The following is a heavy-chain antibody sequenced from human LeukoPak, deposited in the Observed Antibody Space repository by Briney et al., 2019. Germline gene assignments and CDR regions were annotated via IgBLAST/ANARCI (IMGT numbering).Heavy chain of an antibody. J-gene: IGHJ4*02. CDR3: ARQDFWSGYMFDY. CDR1: GGSISSSSYY. D-gene: IGHD3-3*01. V-gene: IGHV4-39*01. CDR2: IYYSGST. Sequence: SETLSLTCTVSGGSISSSSYYWGWIRQPPGKGLEWIGSIYYSGSTYYNPSLKSRVTISVDTSKNQFSLKLSSVTAADTAVYYCARQDFWSGYMFDYWGQGTLVTVSS.